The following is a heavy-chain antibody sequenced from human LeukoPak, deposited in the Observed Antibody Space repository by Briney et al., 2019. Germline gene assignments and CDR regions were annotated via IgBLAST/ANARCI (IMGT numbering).Heavy chain of an antibody. J-gene: IGHJ3*02. CDR3: ASQSRITIFGVALGAFDI. Sequence: PSETLSLTCTVSGYSISSGYYWGWIRQPPGKGLEWIGSIYHSGSTYYNPSLKSRVTISVDTSKNQFSLKLSSVTAADTAVYYCASQSRITIFGVALGAFDIWGQGTMVTVSS. V-gene: IGHV4-38-2*02. D-gene: IGHD3-3*01. CDR1: GYSISSGYY. CDR2: IYHSGST.